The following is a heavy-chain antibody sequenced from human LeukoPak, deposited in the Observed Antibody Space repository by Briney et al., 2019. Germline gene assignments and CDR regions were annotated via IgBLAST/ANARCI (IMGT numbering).Heavy chain of an antibody. V-gene: IGHV3-23*01. Sequence: QSGGSLRLSCAASGFTFSTYAMSWVRQVPGKGLEWVSGISNSGDNTYYADSVKGRFTISRDNSRNTLSLQMNSLRAEDTAIYYCAKDVVRCSGGCIWGQGTLVTVSS. J-gene: IGHJ4*02. CDR2: ISNSGDNT. D-gene: IGHD2-15*01. CDR3: AKDVVRCSGGCI. CDR1: GFTFSTYA.